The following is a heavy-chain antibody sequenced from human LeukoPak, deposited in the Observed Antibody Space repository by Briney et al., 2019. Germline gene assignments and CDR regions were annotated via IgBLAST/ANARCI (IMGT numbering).Heavy chain of an antibody. CDR3: ARHRTASAAHTVTTYLYPWFDP. CDR1: GGSISSSSYY. D-gene: IGHD4-11*01. V-gene: IGHV4-39*01. J-gene: IGHJ5*02. Sequence: SETLSLTCTVSGGSISSSSYYWGWIRQPPGKGLEWIGSIYYSGSTYYNPSLKSRVTISVDTSKNQFSLKLSSVTAADTAVYYCARHRTASAAHTVTTYLYPWFDPWGQGTLVTVSS. CDR2: IYYSGST.